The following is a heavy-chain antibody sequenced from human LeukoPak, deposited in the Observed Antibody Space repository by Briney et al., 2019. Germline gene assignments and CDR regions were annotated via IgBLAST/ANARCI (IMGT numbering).Heavy chain of an antibody. Sequence: PSETLSLTCAVYGGSFSGYYWSWIRHPPGKGLEWIGEINHSGSTNYNPSLKSRVSVSVDTSKNQFSLKLSSVTAADTAVYYCARLVPAAILDYWGQGTLVTVSS. CDR1: GGSFSGYY. J-gene: IGHJ4*02. V-gene: IGHV4-34*01. D-gene: IGHD2-2*02. CDR2: INHSGST. CDR3: ARLVPAAILDY.